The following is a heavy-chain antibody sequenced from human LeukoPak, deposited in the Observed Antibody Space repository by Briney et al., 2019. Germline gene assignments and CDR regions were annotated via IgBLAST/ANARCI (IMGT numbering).Heavy chain of an antibody. CDR3: ARGPPSQWLVPFDY. CDR1: GYTFTSYG. V-gene: IGHV1-18*01. D-gene: IGHD6-19*01. Sequence: ASVKVSFKASGYTFTSYGISWVRQAPGQGLEWMGWISAYNGNTNYAQKLQGRVTMTTDTSTSTAYMELRSLRSDDTAVYYCARGPPSQWLVPFDYWGQGTLVTVSS. CDR2: ISAYNGNT. J-gene: IGHJ4*02.